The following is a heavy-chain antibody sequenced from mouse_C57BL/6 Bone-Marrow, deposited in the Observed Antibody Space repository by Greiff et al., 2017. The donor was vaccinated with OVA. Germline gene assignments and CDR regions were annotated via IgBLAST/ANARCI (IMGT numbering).Heavy chain of an antibody. CDR1: GYTFTSYW. J-gene: IGHJ2*01. Sequence: QVQLQQPGAELVKPGASVKMSCKASGYTFTSYWITWVKQRPGQGLEWIGYINPSSGYTKYNQKFKDKATLTADKSSSTAYMQLSSLTYEDSAVYYCARSNGNYHYWGQGTTLTVSS. V-gene: IGHV1-55*01. CDR3: ARSNGNYHY. CDR2: INPSSGYT. D-gene: IGHD2-1*01.